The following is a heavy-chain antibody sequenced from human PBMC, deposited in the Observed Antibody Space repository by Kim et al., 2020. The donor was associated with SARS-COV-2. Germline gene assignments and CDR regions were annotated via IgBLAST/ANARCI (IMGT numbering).Heavy chain of an antibody. V-gene: IGHV4-34*01. CDR3: ARNSYSGSYYHFDY. J-gene: IGHJ4*02. D-gene: IGHD1-26*01. Sequence: NPSLKSRVTISVDTSKNQFSLKLSSVTAAYTAVYYCARNSYSGSYYHFDYWGQGTLVTVSS.